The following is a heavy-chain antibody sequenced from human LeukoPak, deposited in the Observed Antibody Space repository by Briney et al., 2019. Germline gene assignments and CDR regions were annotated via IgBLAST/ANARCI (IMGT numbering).Heavy chain of an antibody. CDR2: ISSSSSYI. J-gene: IGHJ5*02. Sequence: GGSLRLSCAGSGFTFSDYWMSWVRQAPGKGLEWVSSISSSSSYIYYADSVKGRFTISRDNAKNSLYLQMNSLRAEDTAVYYCARLMSQRYYDSSGYYLRADWFDPWGQGTLVTVSS. D-gene: IGHD3-22*01. CDR1: GFTFSDYW. V-gene: IGHV3-21*01. CDR3: ARLMSQRYYDSSGYYLRADWFDP.